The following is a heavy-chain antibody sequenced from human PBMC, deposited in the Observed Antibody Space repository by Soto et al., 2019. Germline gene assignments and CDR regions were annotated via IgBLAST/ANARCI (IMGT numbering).Heavy chain of an antibody. V-gene: IGHV5-51*01. J-gene: IGHJ6*02. CDR3: ARSGYYCSGGSCYSPYYYYGLDV. CDR2: IYPSDSET. CDR1: GYSFSSYW. D-gene: IGHD2-15*01. Sequence: PGESLKISCKASGYSFSSYWIGWVRQMPGKGLEWMGIIYPSDSETIYSPSFQGQVTISADKSIRTAYLQWSSLQASDTAMYLCARSGYYCSGGSCYSPYYYYGLDVWGQGTTVTVSS.